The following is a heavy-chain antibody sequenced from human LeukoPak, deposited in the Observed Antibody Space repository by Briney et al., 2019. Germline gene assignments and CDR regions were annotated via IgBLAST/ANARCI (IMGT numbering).Heavy chain of an antibody. CDR2: IKQDGGEK. CDR1: GFTFSPYW. J-gene: IGHJ3*02. D-gene: IGHD4-17*01. V-gene: IGHV3-7*01. CDR3: ARDSLTWDYGDYSAFDI. Sequence: GGSLRLSCAASGFTFSPYWMSWVRQAPGKGLEWVANIKQDGGEKSYVDSVRGRFTISRDNAKNSLYLQMNSLRAEDTAVYYCARDSLTWDYGDYSAFDIWGQGTMVTVSS.